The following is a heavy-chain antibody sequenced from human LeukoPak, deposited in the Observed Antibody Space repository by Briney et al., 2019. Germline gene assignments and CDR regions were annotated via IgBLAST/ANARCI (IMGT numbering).Heavy chain of an antibody. CDR3: AKDREAAAGLFDY. D-gene: IGHD6-13*01. CDR2: ISGSGGST. Sequence: PGGSLRLSCAASGLTFSSYAMSWVRQAPGKGLEWVSAISGSGGSTYCADSVKGRFTISRDNSKNTLYLQMNSLRAEDTAVYYCAKDREAAAGLFDYWGQGTLVTVSS. CDR1: GLTFSSYA. J-gene: IGHJ4*02. V-gene: IGHV3-23*01.